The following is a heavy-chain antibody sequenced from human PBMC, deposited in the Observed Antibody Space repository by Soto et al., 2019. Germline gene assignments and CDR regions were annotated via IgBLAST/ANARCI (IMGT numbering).Heavy chain of an antibody. J-gene: IGHJ5*02. V-gene: IGHV4-59*02. CDR3: ARLVPKGIWFDP. D-gene: IGHD3-10*01. CDR1: GDSVTSHY. Sequence: SETLSLTCSFSGDSVTSHYLTWIRQSPEKGLEWIGYMHYTGFSHYNPSLKSRLTISVDRSKNQFTLQLTSVTVADTAMYYCARLVPKGIWFDPWGQGTLVTVSS. CDR2: MHYTGFS.